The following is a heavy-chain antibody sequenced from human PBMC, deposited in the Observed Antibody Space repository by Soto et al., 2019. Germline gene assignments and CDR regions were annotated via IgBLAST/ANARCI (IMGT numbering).Heavy chain of an antibody. Sequence: QITLKESGPTLVKPTQTLTLTCTFSGFSLSTSGVGVGWIRQPPGKALEWLSVIYWNDDKRYSPSLKSRLTITKDTSQNQVVLTMTNVDPVDTATYFCTHFTGYEEFEYWGRGTLVTVSS. CDR1: GFSLSTSGVG. J-gene: IGHJ4*02. CDR2: IYWNDDK. CDR3: THFTGYEEFEY. D-gene: IGHD5-12*01. V-gene: IGHV2-5*01.